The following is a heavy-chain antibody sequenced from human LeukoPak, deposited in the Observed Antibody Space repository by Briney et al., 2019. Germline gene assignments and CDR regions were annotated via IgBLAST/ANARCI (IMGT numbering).Heavy chain of an antibody. J-gene: IGHJ4*02. CDR1: GFTFSSYG. D-gene: IGHD3-16*02. CDR3: AKEVLKEFSPTYYFDY. V-gene: IGHV3-30*02. CDR2: IRYDGSNK. Sequence: PGGSLRLSCAASGFTFSSYGMHWVRQAPGKGLEWVAFIRYDGSNKYYADSVKGRFTISRYNSKNTLYLQMNSLRAEDTAVYYCAKEVLKEFSPTYYFDYWGQGTLVTVSS.